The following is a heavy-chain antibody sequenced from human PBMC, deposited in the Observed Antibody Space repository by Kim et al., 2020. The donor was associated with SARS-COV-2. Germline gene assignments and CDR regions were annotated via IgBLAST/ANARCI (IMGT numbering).Heavy chain of an antibody. Sequence: SVKVSCKASGYTFTSYAMNWVRQAPGQGLEWMGWINTNTGNPTYAQGFTGRFVFSLDTSVSTAYLQISSLKAEDTAVYYCARGSSLLWFGELLSKIYYYYYMDVWGKGTTVTVSS. CDR1: GYTFTSYA. D-gene: IGHD3-10*01. CDR3: ARGSSLLWFGELLSKIYYYYYMDV. V-gene: IGHV7-4-1*02. CDR2: INTNTGNP. J-gene: IGHJ6*03.